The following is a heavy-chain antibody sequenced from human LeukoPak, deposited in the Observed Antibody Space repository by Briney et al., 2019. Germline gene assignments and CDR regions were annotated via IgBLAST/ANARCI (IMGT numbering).Heavy chain of an antibody. Sequence: GGPLRLSCAASGFTFSNYGMNWVRQTPGKGLEWVSYISSSSDAIYYADSVRGRFTISRDNAKNSLYLEMNSLRDEDTAVYYCARAMRSGYDYWGQGTLVTVSS. CDR1: GFTFSNYG. V-gene: IGHV3-48*02. J-gene: IGHJ4*02. CDR2: ISSSSDAI. CDR3: ARAMRSGYDY. D-gene: IGHD5-12*01.